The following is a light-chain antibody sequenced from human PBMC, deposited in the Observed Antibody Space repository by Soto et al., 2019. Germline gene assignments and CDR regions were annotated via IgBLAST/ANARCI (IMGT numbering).Light chain of an antibody. CDR2: GAS. CDR1: QSVSNSY. CDR3: QQYGSSPLT. J-gene: IGKJ4*01. V-gene: IGKV3-20*01. Sequence: EIVLTQSPGTLSLSPGERATLSCRARQSVSNSYLAWYRQKPGQAPTLLIYGASSRATGIPDRFSGSGSGTDFTLTISRLEREDFAVYYCQQYGSSPLTFGGGTKVEIK.